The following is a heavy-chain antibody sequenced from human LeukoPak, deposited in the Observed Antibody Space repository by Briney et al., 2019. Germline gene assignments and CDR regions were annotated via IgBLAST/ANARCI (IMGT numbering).Heavy chain of an antibody. CDR3: AKDIRSTGWYKDS. CDR1: GFTFSTYA. CDR2: ISGSST. V-gene: IGHV3-23*01. Sequence: QPGGSLRLSCAASGFTFSTYAMSWVRQAPGKGLEWVSGISGSSTYYADSVKGRFTISRDNSKNTLYLQMTSLRTEDTAVYYCAKDIRSTGWYKDSWGQGTLVTVSS. D-gene: IGHD6-19*01. J-gene: IGHJ4*02.